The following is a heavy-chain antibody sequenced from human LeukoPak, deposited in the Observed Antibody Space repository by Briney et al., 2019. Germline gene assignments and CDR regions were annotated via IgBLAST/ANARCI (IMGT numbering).Heavy chain of an antibody. V-gene: IGHV3-30-3*01. CDR1: GFTFSSYA. CDR3: ANGGDFWSGYYAFDI. CDR2: ISYDGSNK. J-gene: IGHJ3*02. D-gene: IGHD3-3*01. Sequence: GGSLRLSCAASGFTFSSYAMHWVRQAPGKGLEWVAVISYDGSNKYYADSVKGRFTISRDNSKNTLYLQMSSLRAEDTAVYYCANGGDFWSGYYAFDIWGQGTMVTVSS.